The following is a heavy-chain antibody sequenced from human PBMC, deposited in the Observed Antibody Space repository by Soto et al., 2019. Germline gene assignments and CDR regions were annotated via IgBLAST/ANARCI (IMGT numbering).Heavy chain of an antibody. CDR2: ISSSSSTI. CDR3: ARERPGYYSDY. D-gene: IGHD6-25*01. V-gene: IGHV3-48*01. Sequence: EVQLVESGGGLVHPGGSLILACAASGFTFSSYSMNWVRQAPGKGLEWVSYISSSSSTIYYADSVKGRFTISRDNAKNSLYLEMNSLRAEDTAVYYRARERPGYYSDYWGQGTLVTVSS. CDR1: GFTFSSYS. J-gene: IGHJ4*02.